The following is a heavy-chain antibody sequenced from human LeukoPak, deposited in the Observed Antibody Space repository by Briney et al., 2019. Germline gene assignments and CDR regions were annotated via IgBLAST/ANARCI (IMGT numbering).Heavy chain of an antibody. Sequence: GGSLRLSCAASGFSFSSYKMSWVRQVPGKGLEWVANIKQDGTEKYYVDSVKGRFTISRDNAENSLHLQMSSLRVEDTAVYYCVRDDFWSGYSRYNWFDPWDQGTLVTVSS. CDR3: VRDDFWSGYSRYNWFDP. D-gene: IGHD3-3*01. CDR1: GFSFSSYK. V-gene: IGHV3-7*01. J-gene: IGHJ5*02. CDR2: IKQDGTEK.